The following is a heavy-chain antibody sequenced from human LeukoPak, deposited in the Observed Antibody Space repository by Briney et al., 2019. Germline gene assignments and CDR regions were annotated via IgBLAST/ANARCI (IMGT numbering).Heavy chain of an antibody. CDR2: ISYDGSNK. CDR1: GFTFSTYG. CDR3: AKDHIGAPDDY. Sequence: PGGSLRLSCAASGFTFSTYGMHWVRQAPGKGLEWVAVISYDGSNKYYADSVKGRFTISRDNPKNTLYLQMNSLRAEDTAVYYCAKDHIGAPDDYWGQGTLVTVSS. D-gene: IGHD2-21*01. J-gene: IGHJ4*02. V-gene: IGHV3-30*18.